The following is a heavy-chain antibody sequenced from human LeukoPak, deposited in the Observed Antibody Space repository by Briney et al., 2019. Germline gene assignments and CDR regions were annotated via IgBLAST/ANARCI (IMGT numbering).Heavy chain of an antibody. CDR3: ARDATIAAAGDY. V-gene: IGHV3-21*01. Sequence: PGGSLRLSCAASGFTFSSDSMNWVRQAPGKGLEWVSSISSSSSYIFYADSVKGRFTIPRDNAKNSLYLQMNSLRAEDTAVYYCARDATIAAAGDYWGQGTLVTVSS. J-gene: IGHJ4*02. CDR1: GFTFSSDS. D-gene: IGHD6-13*01. CDR2: ISSSSSYI.